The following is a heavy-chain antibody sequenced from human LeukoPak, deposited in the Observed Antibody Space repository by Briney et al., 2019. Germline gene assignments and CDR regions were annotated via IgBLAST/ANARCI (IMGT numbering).Heavy chain of an antibody. Sequence: PGGSLRLSCAASTFIFGSHGMHWVRQAPGKGLEWVAVISSDGNNKYYADSVKGRFIISRDNSKNTLSLQMNSLRPEDTAVYYCAKEKFDWGTMYYFDYWGQGTVVTVSS. CDR2: ISSDGNNK. D-gene: IGHD3-9*01. V-gene: IGHV3-30*18. J-gene: IGHJ4*02. CDR3: AKEKFDWGTMYYFDY. CDR1: TFIFGSHG.